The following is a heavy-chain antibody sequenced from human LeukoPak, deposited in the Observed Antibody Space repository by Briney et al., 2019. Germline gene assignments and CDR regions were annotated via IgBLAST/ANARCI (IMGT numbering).Heavy chain of an antibody. Sequence: SEALSLTCTVSGGSISGYYWSCIRQPPGRGLEWIGYILYSGSTNYNPSLKSRLTISVDTSKNQFSLKLSSVTAADTAVYYCARQHYDNSWYPDAFDIWGQGTMVTVSS. D-gene: IGHD3-22*01. CDR3: ARQHYDNSWYPDAFDI. V-gene: IGHV4-59*08. J-gene: IGHJ3*02. CDR2: ILYSGST. CDR1: GGSISGYY.